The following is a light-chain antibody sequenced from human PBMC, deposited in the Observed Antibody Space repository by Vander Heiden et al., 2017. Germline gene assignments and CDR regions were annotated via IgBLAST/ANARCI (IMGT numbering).Light chain of an antibody. CDR2: SVS. CDR1: QSVSSN. CDR3: QQYHNWPRT. J-gene: IGKJ1*01. V-gene: IGKV3-15*01. Sequence: EIVMTQSPATLSVSPGGRATLSCRASQSVSSNLAWYQQRPGQAPRYLIYSVSTRATGIPARFSGSGSGTEFTLTISSLQSEDFAVYYCQQYHNWPRTFGQGTKVEIK.